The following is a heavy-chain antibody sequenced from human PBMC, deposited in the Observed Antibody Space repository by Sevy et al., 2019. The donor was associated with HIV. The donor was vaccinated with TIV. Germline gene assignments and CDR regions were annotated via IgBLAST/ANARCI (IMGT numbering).Heavy chain of an antibody. Sequence: SETLSLTCTVSGGSIRSGDFNCNWIRQSPGKGLEWIGHIHHSGSTYYNPSLKSRVTISVDMSENHFSLKLNSVTAADTAVYYCGRGGYYFYPSGPLDYWGQGSLVTVSS. CDR2: IHHSGST. J-gene: IGHJ4*02. D-gene: IGHD3-22*01. CDR1: GGSIRSGDFN. CDR3: GRGGYYFYPSGPLDY. V-gene: IGHV4-30-4*01.